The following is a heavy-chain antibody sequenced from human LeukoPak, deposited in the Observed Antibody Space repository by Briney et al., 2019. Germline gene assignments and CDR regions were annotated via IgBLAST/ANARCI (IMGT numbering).Heavy chain of an antibody. V-gene: IGHV3-49*04. J-gene: IGHJ4*02. D-gene: IGHD3-22*01. CDR2: IRSKAYGGTT. Sequence: PGGSLRLSCTASGFTFGDYAMSWARQAPGKGLEWVGFIRSKAYGGTTEYAASVKGRFTISRDDSKSIAYLQMNSLKTEDTAVCYCTRDGYDSSGSLFDYWGQGTLVTVSS. CDR1: GFTFGDYA. CDR3: TRDGYDSSGSLFDY.